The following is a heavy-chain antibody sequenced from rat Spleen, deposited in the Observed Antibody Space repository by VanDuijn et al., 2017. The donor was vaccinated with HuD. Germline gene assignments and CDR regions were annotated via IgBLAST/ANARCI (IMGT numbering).Heavy chain of an antibody. V-gene: IGHV5S10*01. Sequence: EVQLVESGGGLVQPGRSLKLSCAASGFTFSDYYMAWVRQAPKKGLEWVATIIYDGTRAFYRDSVQGRFTISRDNAKSTLYLQMDSLTSEDTATYYCARRPPTTRAPYVMDAWGQGASVTVSS. CDR2: IIYDGTRA. J-gene: IGHJ4*01. CDR3: ARRPPTTRAPYVMDA. D-gene: IGHD1-4*01. CDR1: GFTFSDYY.